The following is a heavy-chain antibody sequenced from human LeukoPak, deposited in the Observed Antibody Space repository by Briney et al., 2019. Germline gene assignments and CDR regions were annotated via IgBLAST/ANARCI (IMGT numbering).Heavy chain of an antibody. CDR3: ARTYYDIFNGRAASNFDY. V-gene: IGHV1-69*01. J-gene: IGHJ4*02. D-gene: IGHD3-9*01. Sequence: SVKVSCKAAGGTFSSYASSWVRQARGQGLDWMGGIIPIFGTANYAQKFQGRVTSTADESPSTAYMALSSLRSEDTAVYYCARTYYDIFNGRAASNFDYWGQGTLVTVSS. CDR1: GGTFSSYA. CDR2: IIPIFGTA.